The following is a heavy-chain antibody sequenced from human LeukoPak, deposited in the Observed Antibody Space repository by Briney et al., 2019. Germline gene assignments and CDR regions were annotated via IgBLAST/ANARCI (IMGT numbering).Heavy chain of an antibody. D-gene: IGHD6-13*01. CDR3: ARALYSSSRKANWFDP. J-gene: IGHJ5*02. CDR1: GGTFSSYA. CDR2: IIPILGIA. V-gene: IGHV1-69*04. Sequence: GASVKVSCKASGGTFSSYAISWVRQAPGQGLEWMGRIIPILGIANYAQKFQGRVTITADKSTSTAYMELSSLRSEDTAVYYCARALYSSSRKANWFDPWGQGTLVTVSS.